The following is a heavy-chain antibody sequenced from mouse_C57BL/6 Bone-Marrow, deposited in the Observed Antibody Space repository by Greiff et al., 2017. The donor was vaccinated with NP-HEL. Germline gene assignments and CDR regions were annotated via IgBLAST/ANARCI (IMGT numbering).Heavy chain of an antibody. V-gene: IGHV14-2*01. Sequence: EVKLEESGAELVKPGASVKLSCTASGFNIKDYYMHWVKQRTEQGLEWIGRIDPEDGETKYAPKFQGKATITADTSSNTAYLQLSSLTSEDTAVYYCARGTSSYYSNWYFDVWGTGTTVTVSS. CDR2: IDPEDGET. CDR1: GFNIKDYY. D-gene: IGHD2-5*01. CDR3: ARGTSSYYSNWYFDV. J-gene: IGHJ1*03.